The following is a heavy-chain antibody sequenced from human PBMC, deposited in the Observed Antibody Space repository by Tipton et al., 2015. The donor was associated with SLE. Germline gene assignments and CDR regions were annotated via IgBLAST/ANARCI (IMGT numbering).Heavy chain of an antibody. V-gene: IGHV3-30-3*01. J-gene: IGHJ6*03. Sequence: SLRLSCAASGFTFSSYAMHWVRQAPGKGLEWVAVISYDGSNKYYADSVKGRFTISRDNSKNTLYLQMNSLRAEDTAVYYCARDAVRIAGTYYYYIDVWGKGTTVTVSS. CDR2: ISYDGSNK. CDR1: GFTFSSYA. D-gene: IGHD6-13*01. CDR3: ARDAVRIAGTYYYYIDV.